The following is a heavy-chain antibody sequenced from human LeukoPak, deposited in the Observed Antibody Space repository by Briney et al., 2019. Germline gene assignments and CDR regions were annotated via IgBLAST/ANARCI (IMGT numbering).Heavy chain of an antibody. Sequence: GGSLRLSCAASGFTFSSYAMSWVRQAPGKGLEWVSAISGSGGSTYYADSVKGRFTISRDNSKNTLYLQMNSLRAEDTAVYYCARAPDIVVVVAAMYYFDYWGQGTLVTVSS. CDR1: GFTFSSYA. CDR2: ISGSGGST. V-gene: IGHV3-23*01. CDR3: ARAPDIVVVVAAMYYFDY. J-gene: IGHJ4*02. D-gene: IGHD2-15*01.